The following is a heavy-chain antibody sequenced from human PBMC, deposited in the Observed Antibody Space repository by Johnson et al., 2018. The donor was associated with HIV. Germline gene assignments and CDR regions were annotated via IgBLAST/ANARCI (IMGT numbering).Heavy chain of an antibody. CDR1: GFTFSDYY. CDR2: ISSSGSTI. J-gene: IGHJ3*02. CDR3: ASQYCGGDCYAFDI. Sequence: QVQLVESGGGVVKPGGSLRLSCAASGFTFSDYYMSWIRQAPGKGLEWVSYISSSGSTIYYADSVKGRFTISRDNAKNSLYMQMNSLRADETAVYYCASQYCGGDCYAFDIWGQGTMVTVSS. D-gene: IGHD2-21*01. V-gene: IGHV3-11*04.